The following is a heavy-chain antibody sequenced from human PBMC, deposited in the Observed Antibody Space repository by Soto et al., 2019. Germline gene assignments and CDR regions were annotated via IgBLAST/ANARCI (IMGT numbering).Heavy chain of an antibody. D-gene: IGHD2-21*02. J-gene: IGHJ4*02. CDR2: VFSSVSA. Sequence: NPSETLSLTCIVSGVSVRSYTWSWVRQPANKGLEWIGRVFSSVSATYNPSLKSRVSISMDTPENRISLKLDSVTAAGAGVYFCARDGMTTGDTWGPGTLVTVSS. V-gene: IGHV4-4*07. CDR3: ARDGMTTGDT. CDR1: GVSVRSYT.